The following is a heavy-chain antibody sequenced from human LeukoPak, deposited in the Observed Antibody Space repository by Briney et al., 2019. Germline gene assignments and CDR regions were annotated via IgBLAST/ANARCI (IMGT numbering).Heavy chain of an antibody. Sequence: PSQTLSLTCTVSGGSISSGGYYWSWIRQHPGKGLEWIGYIYYSGSTYYNPSLKSRVTISVDTSKNQFSLKLSSVTAADTAVYYCVRRSGYSSSEDYWGQGILVTVSS. J-gene: IGHJ4*02. CDR3: VRRSGYSSSEDY. D-gene: IGHD3-22*01. CDR1: GGSISSGGYY. V-gene: IGHV4-31*03. CDR2: IYYSGST.